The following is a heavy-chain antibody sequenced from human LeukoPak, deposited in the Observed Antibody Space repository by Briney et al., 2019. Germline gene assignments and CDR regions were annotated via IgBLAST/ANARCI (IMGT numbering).Heavy chain of an antibody. D-gene: IGHD6-19*01. CDR2: IKQDGSEK. Sequence: GGSLRLSCAASGFSFSNYWMSWVRQAPGKGLEWVANIKQDGSEKYYVDSVKGRFTISRDNAKNSLYLQMNSLRAEDTAVYYCARDLSSGWCGLWGQGTLVTVSS. CDR3: ARDLSSGWCGL. CDR1: GFSFSNYW. V-gene: IGHV3-7*01. J-gene: IGHJ4*02.